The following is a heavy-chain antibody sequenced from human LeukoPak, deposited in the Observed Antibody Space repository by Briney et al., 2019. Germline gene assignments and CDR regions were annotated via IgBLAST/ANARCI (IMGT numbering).Heavy chain of an antibody. Sequence: GGSLRLSCAASGFTFSSYTMNWVRQAPGKGLEWVSYISSSSSTIYYADSVKGRFTISRDNAKRSLSLQMNSLRTEDTAFYFCAKDTGLWATEYFQEWGEGTLVIVSS. J-gene: IGHJ1*01. CDR1: GFTFSSYT. CDR3: AKDTGLWATEYFQE. V-gene: IGHV3-48*04. D-gene: IGHD1-14*01. CDR2: ISSSSSTI.